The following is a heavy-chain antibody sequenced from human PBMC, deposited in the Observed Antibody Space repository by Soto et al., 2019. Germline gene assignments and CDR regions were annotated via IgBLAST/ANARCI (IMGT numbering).Heavy chain of an antibody. CDR2: IYHSGST. CDR3: ASSTVGVRYDY. J-gene: IGHJ4*02. D-gene: IGHD4-17*01. CDR1: GGSISSGGYS. V-gene: IGHV4-30-2*01. Sequence: SETLSLTCAVSGGSISSGGYSWSWIRQPPGKGLEWIGYIYHSGSTYYNPSLKSRVTISVDRSKNQFSLKLSSVTAADTAVYYCASSTVGVRYDYWGQGTLVTVSS.